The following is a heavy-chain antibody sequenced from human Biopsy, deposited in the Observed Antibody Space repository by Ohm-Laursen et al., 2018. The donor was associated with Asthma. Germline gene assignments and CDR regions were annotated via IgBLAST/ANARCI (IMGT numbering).Heavy chain of an antibody. D-gene: IGHD6-19*01. V-gene: IGHV3-9*01. Sequence: SLRLSCTASGFTFDDYAMNWVRQAPGKGLEWVSGISWNSGSLEYADSVKGRFTVSRDNAKRTLYLQMNSLRAEDTALYHCGRDMGGFGSGWFPVEFWGQGTLVTVSS. CDR2: ISWNSGSL. CDR1: GFTFDDYA. J-gene: IGHJ4*02. CDR3: GRDMGGFGSGWFPVEF.